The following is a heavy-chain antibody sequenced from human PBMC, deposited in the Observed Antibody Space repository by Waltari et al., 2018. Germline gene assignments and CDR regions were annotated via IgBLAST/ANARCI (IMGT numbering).Heavy chain of an antibody. CDR2: INPDGSAK. Sequence: EVQLVESGGGLVQPAGSLRRSCIGTGFFFGRYIGMSWVRQAPGKGLEWMTKINPDGSAKYYVESVKGRFTISRNNAENSVYLQMNSLRADDTAVYYCATSSASAGNDWGQGTLVSVSS. V-gene: IGHV3-7*01. CDR3: ATSSASAGND. CDR1: GFFFGRYIG. J-gene: IGHJ4*02. D-gene: IGHD1-1*01.